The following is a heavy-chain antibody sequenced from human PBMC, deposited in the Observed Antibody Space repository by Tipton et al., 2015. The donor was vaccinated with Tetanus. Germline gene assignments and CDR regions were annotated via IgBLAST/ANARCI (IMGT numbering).Heavy chain of an antibody. CDR3: AKDEEQWELFGAFDI. J-gene: IGHJ3*02. V-gene: IGHV3-9*01. CDR1: GFTFDDYA. CDR2: ISWNSGSI. Sequence: SLRLSCAASGFTFDDYAMHWVRQAPGKGLEWVSGISWNSGSIGYADSVKGRFTISRDNAKNSLYLQMNSLRAEDTALYYCAKDEEQWELFGAFDIWGQGTMVTVSS. D-gene: IGHD1-26*01.